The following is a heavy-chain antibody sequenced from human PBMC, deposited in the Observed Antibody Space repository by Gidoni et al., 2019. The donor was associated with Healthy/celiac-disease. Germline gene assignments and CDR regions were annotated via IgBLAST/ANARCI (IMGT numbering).Heavy chain of an antibody. CDR3: AKDQGSTMIVVVMTH. D-gene: IGHD3-22*01. V-gene: IGHV3-30*18. J-gene: IGHJ4*02. CDR2: ISYDGSNK. CDR1: GFTFSSYG. Sequence: QVQLVESGGGVVQPGRSLRLSCAASGFTFSSYGMHWVRQATGKGLEWVVVISYDGSNKYYADSVKGRFTISRDNSKNTMYLKMNSLRAEDTAVYYCAKDQGSTMIVVVMTHWGQGTLVTVSS.